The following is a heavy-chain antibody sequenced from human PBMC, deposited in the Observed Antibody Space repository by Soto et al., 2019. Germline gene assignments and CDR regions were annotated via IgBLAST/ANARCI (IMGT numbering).Heavy chain of an antibody. CDR3: TTDLSDCGGDFYPNWFDP. Sequence: EVQLVESGGGLVKPGGSLRLSCAASGFTFSNAWMSWVRQAPGKGLEWVGRIKSKTDGGTTDYAAPVKGRFTISRDDSKNTLYLQMNSLETEDTAVYYCTTDLSDCGGDFYPNWFDPLGQGTLVTVSS. D-gene: IGHD2-21*02. CDR1: GFTFSNAW. J-gene: IGHJ5*02. V-gene: IGHV3-15*01. CDR2: IKSKTDGGTT.